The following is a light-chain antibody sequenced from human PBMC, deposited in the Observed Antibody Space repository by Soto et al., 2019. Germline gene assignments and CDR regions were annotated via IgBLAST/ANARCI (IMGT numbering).Light chain of an antibody. J-gene: IGKJ1*01. Sequence: IQMSQSASSLSAFVGDRVTITCLASQGISNYLAWYQQKPGRVPKLLIYAASTLQSGVPSRFSGSGSGTDFTLTISSLQPEDVATYYCQRFNSDPPTFGQGTKVDIK. CDR1: QGISNY. CDR2: AAS. V-gene: IGKV1-27*01. CDR3: QRFNSDPPT.